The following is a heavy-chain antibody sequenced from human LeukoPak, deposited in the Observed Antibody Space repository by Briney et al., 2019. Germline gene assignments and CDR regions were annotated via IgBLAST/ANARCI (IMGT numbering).Heavy chain of an antibody. J-gene: IGHJ3*02. CDR1: GGTFSSYA. Sequence: SVKVSCKASGGTFSSYAISWVRQAPGQGLEWMGGIIPIFGTANYAKKFQGRVTITTDESTSTAYMELSSLRSEDTAVYYCARDHRASGSYRIAGAFDIWGQGTMVTVSS. D-gene: IGHD1-26*01. V-gene: IGHV1-69*05. CDR3: ARDHRASGSYRIAGAFDI. CDR2: IIPIFGTA.